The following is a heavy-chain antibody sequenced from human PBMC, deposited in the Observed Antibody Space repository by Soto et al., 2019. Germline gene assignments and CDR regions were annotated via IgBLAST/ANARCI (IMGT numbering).Heavy chain of an antibody. J-gene: IGHJ4*02. CDR3: ARGGVDTVDSSDFYEY. V-gene: IGHV4-34*01. D-gene: IGHD3-22*01. Sequence: PSETLSLTCAVYGGSFSGPYWSWFRQPPGKGLEWIGEINHSGGTRYNPSLKSPVTISVDTSKSQFSLRLTSVTAADRAVYYCARGGVDTVDSSDFYEYWGQGTPVTVSS. CDR2: INHSGGT. CDR1: GGSFSGPY.